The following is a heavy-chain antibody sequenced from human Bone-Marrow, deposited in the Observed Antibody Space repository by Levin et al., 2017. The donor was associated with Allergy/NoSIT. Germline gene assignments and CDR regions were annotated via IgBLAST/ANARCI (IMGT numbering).Heavy chain of an antibody. D-gene: IGHD2-15*01. CDR1: GFNFEDYA. CDR3: AKGRSGYSRDSLGS. J-gene: IGHJ3*02. Sequence: QSGGSLRLSCAASGFNFEDYAMHWVRQVPGKGLAWVLGINWNSGSIYYADSVKGRFTVSRDNAKNSLYLQMNSLRPEDTALYFCAKGRSGYSRDSLGSWGQGTMVIVSS. CDR2: INWNSGSI. V-gene: IGHV3-9*01.